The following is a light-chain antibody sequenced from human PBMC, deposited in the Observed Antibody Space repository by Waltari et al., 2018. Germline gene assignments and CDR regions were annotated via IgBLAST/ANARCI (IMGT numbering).Light chain of an antibody. CDR3: QTGGHGTWV. Sequence: QLVLTQSPSASASLGASVKLTCTLDSGHSSNIVAWLQQQPEEGPRYLMKINSDGSHSKGDEIPVRFSGSSSGADRYLTISSVQSEDEADYYCQTGGHGTWVFGGGTKLTVL. CDR2: INSDGSH. CDR1: SGHSSNI. V-gene: IGLV4-69*01. J-gene: IGLJ3*02.